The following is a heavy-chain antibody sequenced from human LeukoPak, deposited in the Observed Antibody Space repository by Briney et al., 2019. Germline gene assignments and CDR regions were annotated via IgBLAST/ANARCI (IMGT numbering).Heavy chain of an antibody. CDR1: GFTFTSSA. CDR3: AAEGSSGWYDY. Sequence: ASVKVSCKASGFTFTSSAVQWVRQARGQRLEWIGWIVVGSGNTNYAQKFQERVTITRDMSTSTAYMELSSLRSEDTAMYYCAAEGSSGWYDYWGQGTLVTVSS. J-gene: IGHJ4*02. D-gene: IGHD6-19*01. V-gene: IGHV1-58*01. CDR2: IVVGSGNT.